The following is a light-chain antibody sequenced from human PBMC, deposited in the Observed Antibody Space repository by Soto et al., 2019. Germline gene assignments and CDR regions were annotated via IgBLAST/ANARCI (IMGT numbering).Light chain of an antibody. J-gene: IGKJ1*01. CDR2: AAS. Sequence: DIQMTQSPSSLSASVGDIVTITCRASQSISSYLNLYQQKPGKAPKLLIYAASSLQSGVPSRFSGSGSGTDFTLTISSLQPEDFATYYCQQSYSTPWTFGQGTKVEIK. CDR1: QSISSY. V-gene: IGKV1-39*01. CDR3: QQSYSTPWT.